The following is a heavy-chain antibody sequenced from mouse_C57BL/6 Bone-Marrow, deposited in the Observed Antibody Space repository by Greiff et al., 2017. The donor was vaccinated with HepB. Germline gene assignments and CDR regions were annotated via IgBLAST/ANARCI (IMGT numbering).Heavy chain of an antibody. D-gene: IGHD2-4*01. J-gene: IGHJ4*01. CDR2: ISNGGGST. Sequence: EVHLVESGGGLVQPGGSLKLSCAASGFTFSDYYMYWVRQTPEKRLEWVAYISNGGGSTYYPDTVKGRFTISRDNAKNTLYLQMSRLKSEDTAMYYCARLYDYDRYYAMDYWGQGTSVTVSS. CDR1: GFTFSDYY. CDR3: ARLYDYDRYYAMDY. V-gene: IGHV5-12*01.